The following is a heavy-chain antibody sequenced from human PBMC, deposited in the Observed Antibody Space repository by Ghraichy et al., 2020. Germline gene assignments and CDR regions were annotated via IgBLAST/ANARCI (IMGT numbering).Heavy chain of an antibody. CDR2: INPNSGGT. CDR1: GYTFTGYY. V-gene: IGHV1-2*02. D-gene: IGHD1-26*01. Sequence: ASVKVSCKASGYTFTGYYMHWVRQAPGQGLEWMGWINPNSGGTNYAQKFQGRVTMTRDTSISTAYMELSRLRSDDTAVYYCARRWTSGSYPEGAFDIWGQGTMVTVSS. J-gene: IGHJ3*02. CDR3: ARRWTSGSYPEGAFDI.